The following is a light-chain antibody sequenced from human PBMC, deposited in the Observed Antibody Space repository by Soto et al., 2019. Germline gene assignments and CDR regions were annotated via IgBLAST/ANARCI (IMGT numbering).Light chain of an antibody. Sequence: EIVLTQSPGTLSLSPGEGATLSCRASESISSSYLAWYQQRPGQSPRLLIYAASSRAAGIPDRFSGSGSEGDFTLTISRQEPEDFAVYYCQLYGGSHMFSFGQGTKLQIK. J-gene: IGKJ2*01. CDR1: ESISSSY. CDR3: QLYGGSHMFS. V-gene: IGKV3-20*01. CDR2: AAS.